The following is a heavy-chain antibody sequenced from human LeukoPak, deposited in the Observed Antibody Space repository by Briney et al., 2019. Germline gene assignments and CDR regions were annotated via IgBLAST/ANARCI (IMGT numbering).Heavy chain of an antibody. CDR3: AKDTLYTYYYGMDV. J-gene: IGHJ6*02. Sequence: SLRLSCAASGFTFDDYAMHWVRQAPGKGLEWVSGISWNSGSIGYADSVKGRFTISRDNAKNSLYLQMNSLRAEDTALYYCAKDTLYTYYYGMDVWGQGTTVTVSS. V-gene: IGHV3-9*01. CDR1: GFTFDDYA. D-gene: IGHD3-16*02. CDR2: ISWNSGSI.